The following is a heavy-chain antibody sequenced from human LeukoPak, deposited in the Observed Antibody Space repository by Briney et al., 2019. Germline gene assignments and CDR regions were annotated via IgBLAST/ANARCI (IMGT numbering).Heavy chain of an antibody. D-gene: IGHD3-10*02. CDR2: IKSGGSPI. CDR3: AELGITMIGGV. J-gene: IGHJ6*03. CDR1: GFTFSNYA. Sequence: PGGSLRLSCAASGFTFSNYAMDWVRQAPGKGLEWVSYIKSGGSPIYYADSVKGRFTISRDNAKNSLYLQMNSLRAEDTAVYYCAELGITMIGGVWGKGTTVTISS. V-gene: IGHV3-48*03.